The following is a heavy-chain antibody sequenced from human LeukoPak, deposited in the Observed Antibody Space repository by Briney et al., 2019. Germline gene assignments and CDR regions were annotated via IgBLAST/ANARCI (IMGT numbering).Heavy chain of an antibody. CDR3: ANARIAVAGN. Sequence: GGSLRLSCAASGFTFSSYGMHWVRQAPGKGLEWVAFIRYDGSNKYYADSVKGRFTISRDNSKNTLYLQMNSLRAEDTAVYYCANARIAVAGNSGQGTLVTVSS. D-gene: IGHD6-19*01. CDR2: IRYDGSNK. CDR1: GFTFSSYG. V-gene: IGHV3-30*02. J-gene: IGHJ4*02.